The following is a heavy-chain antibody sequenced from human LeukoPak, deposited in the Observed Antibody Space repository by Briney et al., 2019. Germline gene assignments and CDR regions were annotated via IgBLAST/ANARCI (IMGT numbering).Heavy chain of an antibody. CDR3: ARGPSGYHNT. D-gene: IGHD5-12*01. Sequence: GGSLRLSCAASGFTFGIYAMSWVRQAPGKGLEWVAGLSDTGSSTYYADSVKGRFTISRDNSKNTLSLQMNSLRAEDTAVYYCARGPSGYHNTGGQGTLVTVSS. CDR1: GFTFGIYA. V-gene: IGHV3-23*01. CDR2: LSDTGSST. J-gene: IGHJ4*02.